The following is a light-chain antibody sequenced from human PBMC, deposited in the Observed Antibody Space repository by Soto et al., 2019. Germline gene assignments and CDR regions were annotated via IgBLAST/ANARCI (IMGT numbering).Light chain of an antibody. J-gene: IGKJ1*01. CDR3: HQYGNSHQT. CDR2: DAS. CDR1: QSVSSSY. V-gene: IGKV3-20*01. Sequence: EIVLTQSPGTLSLSPGERASLSCRASQSVSSSYLAWYQQIPGQAPRLLINDASRRATGIPDRFSGSGSGTDFTLTISRLEPEDFEVYYCHQYGNSHQTFGKGTKVDIX.